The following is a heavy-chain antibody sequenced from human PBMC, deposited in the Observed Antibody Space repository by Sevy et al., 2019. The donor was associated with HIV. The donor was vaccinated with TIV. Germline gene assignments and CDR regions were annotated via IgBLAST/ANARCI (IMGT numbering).Heavy chain of an antibody. CDR3: AKDLEPYSDHLAFDY. V-gene: IGHV3-9*01. CDR2: ISWNSGSI. Sequence: GGYLRLSCAASGFTFDDYAMHWVRQAPGKGLEWVSGISWNSGSIGYADSVKGRFTISRDNAKNSLYLQMNSLSAEDPAFYYCAKDLEPYSDHLAFDYWGQGTLVPVSS. D-gene: IGHD4-17*01. CDR1: GFTFDDYA. J-gene: IGHJ4*02.